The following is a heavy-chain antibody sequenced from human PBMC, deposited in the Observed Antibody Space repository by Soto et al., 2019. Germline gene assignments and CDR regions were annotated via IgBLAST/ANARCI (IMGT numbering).Heavy chain of an antibody. V-gene: IGHV1-8*01. J-gene: IGHJ1*01. Sequence: ASVKVSCKASGYTFTRHDMNWVRQATGQGIEWTGWMNPNSGNTGYAQKFQGRVTMTRNTSISPAYMELSSLRSEDTAVYYCARVGGSYEAGAAVDTRGQGTLVTVSS. CDR3: ARVGGSYEAGAAVDT. CDR2: MNPNSGNT. CDR1: GYTFTRHD. D-gene: IGHD1-26*01.